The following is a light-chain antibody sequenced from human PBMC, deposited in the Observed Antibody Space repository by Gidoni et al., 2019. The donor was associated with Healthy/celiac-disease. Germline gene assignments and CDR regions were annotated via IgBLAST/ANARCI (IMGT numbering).Light chain of an antibody. CDR2: SAS. V-gene: IGKV3-15*01. Sequence: EIVMTQSPATLSVSPGERATLPCRASQSVSSNLAWYQQKPGQAPRLLIYSASTRATGIPARFSGSGSGTEFTLTISSLQSEDFAVYYCQQYTNWPPSSFGQGTKLEIK. J-gene: IGKJ2*04. CDR3: QQYTNWPPSS. CDR1: QSVSSN.